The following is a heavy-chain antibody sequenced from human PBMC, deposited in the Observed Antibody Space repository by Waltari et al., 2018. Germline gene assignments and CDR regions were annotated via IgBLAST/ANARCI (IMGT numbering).Heavy chain of an antibody. D-gene: IGHD5-12*01. V-gene: IGHV3-30*02. CDR1: GFTFGIYG. CDR2: TRFDGINK. J-gene: IGHJ4*01. CDR3: AREDIVSATQWRGNQYRDNCGYDL. Sequence: QVYLVESGGGVVQPGDSLRLSCASSGFTFGIYGMHWVRQAPGKGLEWVAFTRFDGINKHYADAVRGRFTISRDNSKNTLYLQMNGLRSEDAAVYYCAREDIVSATQWRGNQYRDNCGYDLWGQGTLVSVSS.